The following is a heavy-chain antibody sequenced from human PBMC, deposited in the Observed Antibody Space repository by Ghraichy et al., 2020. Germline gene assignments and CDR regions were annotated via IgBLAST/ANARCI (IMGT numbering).Heavy chain of an antibody. CDR3: AIGGGTF. CDR2: ISNGAGTI. CDR1: GLTFSGYA. D-gene: IGHD2-15*01. V-gene: IGHV3-48*02. Sequence: GGSLRLSCAASGLTFSGYAMQWVRQAPGKGLEWISFISNGAGTIYYADSVKGRFTISRDNAKNSLYLQMNSLREEDTAVYYCAIGGGTFWSQGTLVTISS. J-gene: IGHJ4*02.